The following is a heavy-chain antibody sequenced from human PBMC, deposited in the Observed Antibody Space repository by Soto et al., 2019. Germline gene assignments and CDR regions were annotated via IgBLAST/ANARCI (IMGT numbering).Heavy chain of an antibody. V-gene: IGHV3-7*04. Sequence: GGSLRLACAASGFSFSSYWMSWVRQAPGKGLEWVANIKQDGSEKYYVDSVKGRFTISRDNAKNSLYLQMNSLRAEDTAVYYCARYSKAAAGFLVSYYYSGMDVWGQGTTVTVSS. D-gene: IGHD6-13*01. CDR3: ARYSKAAAGFLVSYYYSGMDV. CDR1: GFSFSSYW. J-gene: IGHJ6*02. CDR2: IKQDGSEK.